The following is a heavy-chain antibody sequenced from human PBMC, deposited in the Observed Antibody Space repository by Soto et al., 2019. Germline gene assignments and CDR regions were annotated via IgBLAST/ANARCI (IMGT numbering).Heavy chain of an antibody. CDR1: GGSVNSDNYY. J-gene: IGHJ4*02. Sequence: AETLSLTCTVSGGSVNSDNYYWSWIRQPPGRGLEWIGYIFYTGSTNYNPSLKSRVTISIDTSRNQFSLKLSSVTAADTAVYYCAREFSNSPEAFDSWGQGSLVTVSS. D-gene: IGHD6-6*01. CDR3: AREFSNSPEAFDS. CDR2: IFYTGST. V-gene: IGHV4-61*01.